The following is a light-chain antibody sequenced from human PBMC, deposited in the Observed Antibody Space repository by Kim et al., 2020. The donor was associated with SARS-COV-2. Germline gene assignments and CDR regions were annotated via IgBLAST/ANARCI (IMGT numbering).Light chain of an antibody. J-gene: IGKJ5*01. CDR3: QHYADLPIT. CDR2: DAS. Sequence: DIQMTQSPSSLSASVGDRVTITCQASQDVSIYLNWYRQKPGKAPELLIYDASNLETGVPSRFSGGGSGTDFSFTISSLQPEDIATYYCQHYADLPITFGQGTRLEIK. CDR1: QDVSIY. V-gene: IGKV1-33*01.